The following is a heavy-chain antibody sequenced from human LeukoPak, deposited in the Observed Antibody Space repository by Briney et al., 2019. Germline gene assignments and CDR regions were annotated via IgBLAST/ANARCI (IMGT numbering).Heavy chain of an antibody. CDR2: IYYSGST. D-gene: IGHD3-9*01. J-gene: IGHJ3*02. Sequence: XXSXXRXPPGXGLEWIGYIYYSGSTNYNPSLTSRVTISVDTSKNQFSLKLSSVTAADTAVYYCARGKDDILTNAFDIWGQGTMVTVSS. CDR1: X. CDR3: ARGKDDILTNAFDI. V-gene: IGHV4-59*01.